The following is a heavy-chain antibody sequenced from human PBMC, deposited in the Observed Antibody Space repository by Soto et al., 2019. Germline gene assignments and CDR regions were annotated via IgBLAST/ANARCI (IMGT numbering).Heavy chain of an antibody. J-gene: IGHJ5*02. CDR3: ARVSYDFSEDGGWFDP. CDR2: IYYSGST. D-gene: IGHD3-3*01. CDR1: GGSISSSSYY. Sequence: SETLSLTCTVSGGSISSSSYYWGWIRQPPGKGLEWIGSIYYSGSTYYNPSLKSRVTISVDTSKNQFSLKLSSVTAADTAVYYCARVSYDFSEDGGWFDPWGQGTLVTVSS. V-gene: IGHV4-39*01.